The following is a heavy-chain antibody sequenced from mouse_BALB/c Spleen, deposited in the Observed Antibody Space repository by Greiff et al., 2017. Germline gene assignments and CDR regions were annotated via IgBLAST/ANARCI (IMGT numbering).Heavy chain of an antibody. Sequence: EVQLVESGGGLVQPGGSRKLSCAAAGFTFSDYGMAWVRQAPGKGPEWVAFISNLAYSIYYADTVTGRFTISRENAKNTLYLEMSSLRSEDTAMYYCARDRYAMDYWGQGTSVTVSS. V-gene: IGHV5-15*02. CDR1: GFTFSDYG. CDR2: ISNLAYSI. J-gene: IGHJ4*01. CDR3: ARDRYAMDY.